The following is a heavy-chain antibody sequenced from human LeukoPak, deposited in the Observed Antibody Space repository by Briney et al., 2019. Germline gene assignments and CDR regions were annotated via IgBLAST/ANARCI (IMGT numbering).Heavy chain of an antibody. CDR1: GFTVSSNH. V-gene: IGHV3-53*01. D-gene: IGHD2-2*01. CDR3: ARETIGYCSSTSCYYYYYMDV. Sequence: PGGSLRLSCAASGFTVSSNHMSWVRQAPGKGLEWVSVIYSGGSTYYADSVKGRFTISRDNSKNTLYLQMNSLRAEDTAVYYCARETIGYCSSTSCYYYYYMDVWGKGTTVTVSS. J-gene: IGHJ6*03. CDR2: IYSGGST.